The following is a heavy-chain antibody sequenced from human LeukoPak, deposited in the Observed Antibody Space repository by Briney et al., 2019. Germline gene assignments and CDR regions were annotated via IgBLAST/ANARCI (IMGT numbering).Heavy chain of an antibody. V-gene: IGHV3-23*01. Sequence: GGSLRLSCAASGFTFSSYAMSWIRQAPGKGLEWVSANSGSGGSTYYADSVKGRFTISRDNSKNTLYLQMNSLRAEDTAVYYCAKSPRDGYNYRFDYWGQGTLVTVSS. CDR3: AKSPRDGYNYRFDY. CDR2: NSGSGGST. J-gene: IGHJ4*02. CDR1: GFTFSSYA. D-gene: IGHD5-24*01.